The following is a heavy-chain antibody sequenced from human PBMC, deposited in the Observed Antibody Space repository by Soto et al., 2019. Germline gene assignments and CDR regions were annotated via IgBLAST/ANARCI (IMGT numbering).Heavy chain of an antibody. V-gene: IGHV3-23*01. J-gene: IGHJ4*02. CDR1: GFTFSSYA. D-gene: IGHD6-19*01. Sequence: GGSLRLSCAASGFTFSSYAMSWVRQAPGKGLEWVSAISGSGGSTYYADSVKGRFTISRDNSKNTLYLQMNSLRAEDTAVYYCAKAPYSSGWRYYFDYWGQGTLVTVSS. CDR2: ISGSGGST. CDR3: AKAPYSSGWRYYFDY.